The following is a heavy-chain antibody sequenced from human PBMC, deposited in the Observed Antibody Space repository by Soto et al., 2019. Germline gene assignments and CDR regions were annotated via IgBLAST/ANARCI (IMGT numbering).Heavy chain of an antibody. Sequence: SVKVSCKASGGTFTNYAFSWVRQAPGQGLEWLGGIIPIFGTADYAQKFQGRVTITADESTSTAHMELSSLRSDDTAVYYCASWLNEAGCCGNHYDRMDVRAQGTTDTGSS. CDR2: IIPIFGTA. D-gene: IGHD6-19*01. V-gene: IGHV1-69*13. CDR3: ASWLNEAGCCGNHYDRMDV. J-gene: IGHJ6*02. CDR1: GGTFTNYA.